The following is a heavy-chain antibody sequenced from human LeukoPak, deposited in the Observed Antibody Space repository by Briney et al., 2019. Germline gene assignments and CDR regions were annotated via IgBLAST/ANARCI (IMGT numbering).Heavy chain of an antibody. CDR2: ISGSGGST. J-gene: IGHJ4*02. D-gene: IGHD3-9*01. CDR3: AKTDSANFDWLLYFDY. V-gene: IGHV3-23*01. CDR1: GFTFSSYA. Sequence: GGSLRLSCAASGFTFSSYAMSWVRQAPGKGLEWVSAISGSGGSTYYADSVKGRFTISRDNSKNKLYLQMNSLRAEDTAVYYCAKTDSANFDWLLYFDYWGQGTLVTVSS.